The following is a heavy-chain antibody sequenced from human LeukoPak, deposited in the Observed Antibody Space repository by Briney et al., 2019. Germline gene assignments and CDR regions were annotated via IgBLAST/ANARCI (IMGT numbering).Heavy chain of an antibody. V-gene: IGHV1-46*01. D-gene: IGHD3-10*01. CDR3: ARAPERIWFGAQRSLYYGMDV. CDR1: GYTFTSYY. CDR2: IKPSGGST. J-gene: IGHJ6*02. Sequence: AASVKVSCKASGYTFTSYYMHWVRQAPGQGLEWMGIIKPSGGSTSYAQKFQGRVTMTRDTSTSTVYMELSSLRSEDTAVYYCARAPERIWFGAQRSLYYGMDVWGQGTTVTVSS.